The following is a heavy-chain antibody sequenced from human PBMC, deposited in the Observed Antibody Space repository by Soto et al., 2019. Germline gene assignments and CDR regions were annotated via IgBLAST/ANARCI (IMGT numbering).Heavy chain of an antibody. Sequence: PSETLSLTCTVSGDSINGPAWGWLRQPPGKALEWIGHLYSTGTIQYNPSLKGRISMSIDKPRNEFSLRLSSVTAAETAIYYCAMYYLPDRAFDSSGQGTLVTVSS. V-gene: IGHV4-59*11. CDR1: GDSINGPA. CDR3: AMYYLPDRAFDS. CDR2: LYSTGTI. D-gene: IGHD2-8*01. J-gene: IGHJ4*02.